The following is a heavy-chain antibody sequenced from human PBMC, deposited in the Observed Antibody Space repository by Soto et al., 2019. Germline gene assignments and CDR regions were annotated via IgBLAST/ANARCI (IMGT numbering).Heavy chain of an antibody. V-gene: IGHV4-59*08. Sequence: SETLSLTCTVSGGPLSSYYWSWIRQPPGKGLEWIGYIYYSGSTNYNPSLKSRVTISVDTSKNQFSLKLSSVTAADTAVYYCARLVWSYGNWFDPWGQGTLVTVSS. CDR1: GGPLSSYY. D-gene: IGHD5-18*01. CDR3: ARLVWSYGNWFDP. J-gene: IGHJ5*02. CDR2: IYYSGST.